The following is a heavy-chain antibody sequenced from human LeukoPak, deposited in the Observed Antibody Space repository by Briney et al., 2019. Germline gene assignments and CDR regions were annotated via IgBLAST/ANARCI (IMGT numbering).Heavy chain of an antibody. Sequence: GSLRLSCAASGLTFRNYAMSWVRQAPGKGLEWVSVICANDGNTYYADAVKGRFTISRDNSKDTLYLQMDSLRAEDTAVYYCAKGSGSSCYSPCDYWGQGILVTASS. CDR1: GLTFRNYA. V-gene: IGHV3-23*01. D-gene: IGHD2-15*01. CDR2: ICANDGNT. J-gene: IGHJ4*02. CDR3: AKGSGSSCYSPCDY.